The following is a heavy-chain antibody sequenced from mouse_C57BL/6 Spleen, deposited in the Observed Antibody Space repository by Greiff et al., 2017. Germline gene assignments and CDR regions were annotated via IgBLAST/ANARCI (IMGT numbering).Heavy chain of an antibody. J-gene: IGHJ3*01. CDR2: ISDGGSYT. V-gene: IGHV5-4*01. D-gene: IGHD2-3*01. Sequence: EVNVVESGGGLVKPGGSLKLSCAASGFTFSSYAMSWVRQTPEKRLEWVATISDGGSYTYYPDNVKGRFTISRDNAKNNLYLQMSHLKSEDTAMYYCARDPMGRFAYWGQGTLVTVSA. CDR3: ARDPMGRFAY. CDR1: GFTFSSYA.